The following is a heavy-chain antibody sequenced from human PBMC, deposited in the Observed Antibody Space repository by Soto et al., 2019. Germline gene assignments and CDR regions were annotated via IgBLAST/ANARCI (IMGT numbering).Heavy chain of an antibody. V-gene: IGHV4-34*01. CDR2: MSHSGGT. D-gene: IGHD1-1*01. Sequence: QVQLQQWGAGLLKPSETLSLTCAVYGGFVTSGSYYWSWIRQPPGKGLECIGEMSHSGGTHFNPSLQGIVTTSVDTSKNQFTLKISCVTAADTALYYGSRVGLGTATTVVNAVDIWGPGTMVTVSS. J-gene: IGHJ3*02. CDR3: SRVGLGTATTVVNAVDI. CDR1: GGFVTSGSYY.